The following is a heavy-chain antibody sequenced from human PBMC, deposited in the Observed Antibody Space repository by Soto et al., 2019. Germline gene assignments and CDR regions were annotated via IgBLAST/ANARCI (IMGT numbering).Heavy chain of an antibody. CDR1: GGSISSDY. CDR3: ARCYSDFWSASPTKNWVDP. V-gene: IGHV4-59*12. Sequence: SETLSLTCTVSGGSISSDYWSWIRQPPGKGLEWIGYIYYSGSTNYNPSLKSRVTISVDTSKNQFSLKLSSVTAADTAVYYCARCYSDFWSASPTKNWVDPWGQGTLVTVSS. J-gene: IGHJ5*02. D-gene: IGHD3-3*01. CDR2: IYYSGST.